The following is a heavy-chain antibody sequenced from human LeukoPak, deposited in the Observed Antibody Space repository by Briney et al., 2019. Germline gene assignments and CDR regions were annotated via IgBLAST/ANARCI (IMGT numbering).Heavy chain of an antibody. V-gene: IGHV3-11*01. CDR1: GFTSSSYA. CDR3: ARDPPQWLVDY. Sequence: PGGSLRLSCAASGFTSSSYAMSWIRQAPGKGLEWVSYISSSGSTIYYADSVKGRFTISRDNAKNSLYLQMNSLRAEDTAVYYCARDPPQWLVDYWGQGTLVTVSS. CDR2: ISSSGSTI. J-gene: IGHJ4*02. D-gene: IGHD6-19*01.